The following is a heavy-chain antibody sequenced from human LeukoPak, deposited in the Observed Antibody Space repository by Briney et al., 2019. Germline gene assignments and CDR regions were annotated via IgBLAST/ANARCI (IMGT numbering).Heavy chain of an antibody. D-gene: IGHD6-13*01. Sequence: GGSLRLSCAASGFTFSSYSMNWVRQAPGKGLEWVSVIYSGGSTYYADSVKGRFTISRHNSKNTLYLQMNSLRAEDTAVYYCARGLAAAAAYYFDYWGQGTLVTVSS. CDR3: ARGLAAAAAYYFDY. CDR2: IYSGGST. CDR1: GFTFSSYS. V-gene: IGHV3-53*04. J-gene: IGHJ4*02.